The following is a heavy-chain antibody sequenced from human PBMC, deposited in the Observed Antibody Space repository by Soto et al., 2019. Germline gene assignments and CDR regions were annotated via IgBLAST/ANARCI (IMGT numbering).Heavy chain of an antibody. J-gene: IGHJ4*02. CDR3: ARDPVGATPLDY. D-gene: IGHD1-26*01. Sequence: QVQLVQSGAEVKKPGASVKVSCKASGYTFTSYAMHWVRQAPGQRLEWMGWINAGNGNTKYSQKFQGRVTITRDTSASTAYMELSSLRSEDTAVYYCARDPVGATPLDYWGQGTLVTVSS. CDR1: GYTFTSYA. CDR2: INAGNGNT. V-gene: IGHV1-3*01.